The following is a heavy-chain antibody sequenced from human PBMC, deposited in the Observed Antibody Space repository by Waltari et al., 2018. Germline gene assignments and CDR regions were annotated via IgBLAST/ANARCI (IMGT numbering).Heavy chain of an antibody. CDR3: ATRYDTIVVVPAHAFDI. CDR1: GYSISSGSY. D-gene: IGHD2-2*01. Sequence: QVQLQESGPGLVKPSETLSLTCAVSGYSISSGSYWGWIRQPPGKGLEWIGSIYHSGSTYYNPSLKSRVTISVDTSKNQFSLKLSSVTAADTAVYYCATRYDTIVVVPAHAFDIWGQGTMVTVSS. V-gene: IGHV4-38-2*01. CDR2: IYHSGST. J-gene: IGHJ3*02.